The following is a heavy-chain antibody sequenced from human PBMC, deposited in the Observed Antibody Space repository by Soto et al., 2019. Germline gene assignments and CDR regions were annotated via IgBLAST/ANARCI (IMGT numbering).Heavy chain of an antibody. D-gene: IGHD3-16*01. CDR2: ISSGGSFI. CDR1: GFTFSDYY. J-gene: IGHJ6*02. CDR3: ARHRYYEGSVPGYGMDV. Sequence: QVQLVESGGGLVKPGGSLRLSCAASGFTFSDYYMSWIRLAPGKGLEYISYISSGGSFIYYADSVKGRFTISRDTAKTSLYLQMNSLRAEDTALYYCARHRYYEGSVPGYGMDVWGQGTTVTVSS. V-gene: IGHV3-11*01.